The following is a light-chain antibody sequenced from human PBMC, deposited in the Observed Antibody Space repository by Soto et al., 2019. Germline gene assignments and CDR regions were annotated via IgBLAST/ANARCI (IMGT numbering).Light chain of an antibody. J-gene: IGKJ1*01. CDR1: QSVSSY. CDR3: QQRSNWPWT. CDR2: DAS. V-gene: IGKV3-11*01. Sequence: EIVLTQSPATLSLSPGERATLSCRASQSVSSYLTWYHQKPGQAPRLLIYDASKKATDIPARFSGSGSGTDFTLTISSLEPEDFAVYYCQQRSNWPWTFGQGTNVEIK.